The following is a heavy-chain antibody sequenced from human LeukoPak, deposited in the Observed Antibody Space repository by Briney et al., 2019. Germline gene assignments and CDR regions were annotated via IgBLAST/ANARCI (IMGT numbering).Heavy chain of an antibody. CDR1: GGSISSYY. Sequence: TSETLSLTCTASGGSISSYYWSWIRQPPGKGLEWIGYIYYSGSTNYNPSLKSRVTISVDTSKNQFSLKLSSVTAADTAVYYCARGGAAVDDYYYYGMDVWGQGTTVTVSS. J-gene: IGHJ6*02. D-gene: IGHD6-25*01. V-gene: IGHV4-59*01. CDR2: IYYSGST. CDR3: ARGGAAVDDYYYYGMDV.